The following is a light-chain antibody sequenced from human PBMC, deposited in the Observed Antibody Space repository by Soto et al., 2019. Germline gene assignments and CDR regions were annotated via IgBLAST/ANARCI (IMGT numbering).Light chain of an antibody. CDR2: GAS. CDR1: QSISSW. V-gene: IGKV1-5*01. J-gene: IGKJ1*01. Sequence: DIQMTQSPSTLSASVGDRVTITCRASQSISSWLAWYQQKPGKAPKLLISGASSLESRVPSRFSGSGSGTEFTLTISSLQPDDFATYYCQQYNSYQWTFGQGTKVDIK. CDR3: QQYNSYQWT.